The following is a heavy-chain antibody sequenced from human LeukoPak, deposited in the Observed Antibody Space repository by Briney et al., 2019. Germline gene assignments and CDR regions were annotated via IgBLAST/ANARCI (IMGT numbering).Heavy chain of an antibody. CDR3: ARGRDCSSTSCRSLGAFDI. Sequence: SETLSLTCAVYGGSFGGYYWSWIRQPPGKGLEWIGEINHSGSTNYNPSLKSRVTISVDTSKNQFSLKLSSVTAADTAVYYCARGRDCSSTSCRSLGAFDIWGQGTMVTVSS. V-gene: IGHV4-34*01. CDR1: GGSFGGYY. D-gene: IGHD2-2*01. CDR2: INHSGST. J-gene: IGHJ3*02.